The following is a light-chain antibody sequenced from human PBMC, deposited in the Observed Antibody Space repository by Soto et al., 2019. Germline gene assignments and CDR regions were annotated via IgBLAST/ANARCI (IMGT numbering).Light chain of an antibody. V-gene: IGKV3-20*01. CDR1: QSVDSNY. CDR3: QQYGSSPLT. J-gene: IGKJ4*01. Sequence: EIVLTQSPGTLSLSPGEEATLSCRASQSVDSNYLAWYQQKAGQTPRLIIYGATGRADGIPHRFSGSGFGTDFTLTISRLEPEDFAVYYCQQYGSSPLTFGGGTKVDI. CDR2: GAT.